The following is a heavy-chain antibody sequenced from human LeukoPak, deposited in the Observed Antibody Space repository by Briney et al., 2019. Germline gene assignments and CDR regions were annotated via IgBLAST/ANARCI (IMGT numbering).Heavy chain of an antibody. J-gene: IGHJ4*02. Sequence: GRSLRLSCAASGFIFSNYGMHWVRQAPGKGLEWVGRSKNKANSYITQYAAFVQGRFTISRDDSKNSLYLQINSLKTEDTAVYYCARDDGGQGDYWGQGTLVTVSS. CDR1: GFIFSNYG. CDR2: SKNKANSYIT. V-gene: IGHV3-72*01. CDR3: ARDDGGQGDY. D-gene: IGHD2-15*01.